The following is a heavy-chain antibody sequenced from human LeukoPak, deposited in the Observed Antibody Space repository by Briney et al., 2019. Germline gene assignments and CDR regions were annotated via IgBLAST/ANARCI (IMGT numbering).Heavy chain of an antibody. CDR1: RFTFSDYY. CDR2: ISSSGSTI. J-gene: IGHJ4*02. D-gene: IGHD6-13*01. V-gene: IGHV3-11*01. Sequence: GGSLRLSCAASRFTFSDYYMSGIRQAPGKGLEWVSYISSSGSTIYYADSVKGRFTISRDNAKNSLYLQMNSLRAEDTAVYYCARDMIAAAGVDYWGQGTLVTVSS. CDR3: ARDMIAAAGVDY.